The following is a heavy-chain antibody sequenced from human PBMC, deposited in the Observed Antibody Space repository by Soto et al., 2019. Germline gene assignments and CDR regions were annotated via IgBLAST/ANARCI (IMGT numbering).Heavy chain of an antibody. D-gene: IGHD2-8*01. CDR3: AKEWSDARTREKCGLVDY. CDR1: GFTFSRYA. J-gene: IGHJ4*02. V-gene: IGHV3-23*01. Sequence: PGGSLRLSYAASGFTFSRYAMAWVRQAPGKGLEWVSTIRASGTSTYYADSVEGRFSISRDNSKNTLYLQMNSLRAEDTAVYYCAKEWSDARTREKCGLVDYWGQGALVTVSS. CDR2: IRASGTST.